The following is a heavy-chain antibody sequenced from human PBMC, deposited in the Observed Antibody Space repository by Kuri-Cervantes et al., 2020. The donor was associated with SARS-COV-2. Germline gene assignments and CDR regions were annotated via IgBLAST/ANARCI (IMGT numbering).Heavy chain of an antibody. CDR2: INHSGST. V-gene: IGHV4-61*08. Sequence: ESLKISCTVSGGSVSSGGYYWSWIRQPPGKGLEWIGEINHSGSTNYNPSLKSRVTISVDTSKNQFSLKLSSVTAADTAVYYCARSFRRCSSTSCHAGFDPWGQGTLVTVSS. D-gene: IGHD2-2*01. CDR1: GGSVSSGGYY. CDR3: ARSFRRCSSTSCHAGFDP. J-gene: IGHJ5*02.